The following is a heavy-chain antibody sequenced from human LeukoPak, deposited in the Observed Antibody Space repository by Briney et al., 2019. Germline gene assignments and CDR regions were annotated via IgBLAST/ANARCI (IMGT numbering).Heavy chain of an antibody. V-gene: IGHV4-4*07. D-gene: IGHD3-3*01. CDR2: IYTTGTT. J-gene: IGHJ4*02. CDR3: GRQGYIGAHDFLDF. CDR1: SGSINSYY. Sequence: SETLSLTCTVSSGSINSYYWGWVRQPPGKGLEWIGRIYTTGTTQYNPSLKSRVTMSIDTSTNQFPLNLKSMTAADTAVYYCGRQGYIGAHDFLDFWSQGALVAVS.